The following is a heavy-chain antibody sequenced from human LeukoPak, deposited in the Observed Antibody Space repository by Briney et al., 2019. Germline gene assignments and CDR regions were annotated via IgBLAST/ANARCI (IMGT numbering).Heavy chain of an antibody. J-gene: IGHJ4*02. D-gene: IGHD3-3*01. CDR1: GGSISSNY. CDR2: IYYSGST. Sequence: SETLSLTCTVSGGSISSNYWSWIRQPPGKGLEWIGYIYYSGSTNYNPSLKSRVTISVDTSKNQFSLKLSSVTAADTAVYYCARHGHYDFWSGYSIIPYYFDYWGQGTLVTVSS. CDR3: ARHGHYDFWSGYSIIPYYFDY. V-gene: IGHV4-59*08.